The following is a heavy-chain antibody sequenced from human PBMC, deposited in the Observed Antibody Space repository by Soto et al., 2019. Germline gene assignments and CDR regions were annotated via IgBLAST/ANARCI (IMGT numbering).Heavy chain of an antibody. V-gene: IGHV4-4*07. Sequence: LSLTCTVSGGSISNYYWSWIRQPAEKRLEWIGRVSSTGSTYYNPSLKSRVTISVDTSKNQVSLNLTSVTAADTAVYYCARGVPAAGTDWFDPWGQGTLVTVSS. CDR2: VSSTGST. D-gene: IGHD6-13*01. CDR3: ARGVPAAGTDWFDP. CDR1: GGSISNYY. J-gene: IGHJ5*02.